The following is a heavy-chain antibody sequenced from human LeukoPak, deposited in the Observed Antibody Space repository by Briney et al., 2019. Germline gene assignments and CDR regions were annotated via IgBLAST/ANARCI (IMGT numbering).Heavy chain of an antibody. CDR3: ARQYYDSSAYPFDY. CDR2: ISAYNGNT. Sequence: ASVKVSCKASGGTFSSYAISWVRQAPGQGLEYLGWISAYNGNTNYAQNFQGRVTMTTETSTSTAYMELRSLRSDDTAVYYCARQYYDSSAYPFDYWGQGTLVTVSS. V-gene: IGHV1-18*01. D-gene: IGHD3-22*01. CDR1: GGTFSSYA. J-gene: IGHJ4*02.